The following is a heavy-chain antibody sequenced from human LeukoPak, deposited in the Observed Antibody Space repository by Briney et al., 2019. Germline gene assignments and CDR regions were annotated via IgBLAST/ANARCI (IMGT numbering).Heavy chain of an antibody. J-gene: IGHJ5*02. V-gene: IGHV3-30-3*01. D-gene: IGHD3-3*01. CDR2: MSYDGSNE. Sequence: PGGSLRLSCAASGFTFSSYAMHWVRQAPGKGLEWVAVMSYDGSNEYYADSVKGRFTISRDNSKNTLYLQMNSLRAEDTAVYYCARATAVTPTLSGDFWSGSVSYNWFDPWGQGTLVTVSS. CDR3: ARATAVTPTLSGDFWSGSVSYNWFDP. CDR1: GFTFSSYA.